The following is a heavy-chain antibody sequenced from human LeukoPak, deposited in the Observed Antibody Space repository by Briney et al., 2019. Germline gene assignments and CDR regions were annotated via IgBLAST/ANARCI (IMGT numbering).Heavy chain of an antibody. V-gene: IGHV3-7*05. J-gene: IGHJ4*02. D-gene: IGHD3-22*01. CDR2: IKHDGSDK. CDR3: AGGAVEGIVVALDY. CDR1: GFSFSGYW. Sequence: PGGSLRLSCAASGFSFSGYWMTWVRQAPGKGLELVANIKHDGSDKYYVDSVKGRFSISKDNSKSSLYLQMNSLRAEDTAVYYCAGGAVEGIVVALDYWGQGTLVTVSS.